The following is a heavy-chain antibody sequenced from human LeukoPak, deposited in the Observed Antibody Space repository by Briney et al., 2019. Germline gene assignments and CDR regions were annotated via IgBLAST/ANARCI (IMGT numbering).Heavy chain of an antibody. CDR2: INPTVGDT. CDR3: ARYGFSSSWQGGWHAFDI. J-gene: IGHJ3*02. D-gene: IGHD6-13*01. CDR1: GYTLTSYY. Sequence: ASVKVSCKASGYTLTSYYMHWVRQAPGQGLEWMGIINPTVGDTIYAQKFQGRVTMTRDMSSSTVYMELSSLRSDDTAVYYCARYGFSSSWQGGWHAFDIWGQGTMVTVSS. V-gene: IGHV1-46*01.